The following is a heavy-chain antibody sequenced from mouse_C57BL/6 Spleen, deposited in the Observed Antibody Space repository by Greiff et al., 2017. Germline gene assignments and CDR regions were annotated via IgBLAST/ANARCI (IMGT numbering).Heavy chain of an antibody. Sequence: VKLMESGAELVMPGASVKLSCKASGYTFTSYWMHWVKQRPGQGLEWIGEIDPSDSYTNYNQKFKGKSTLTVDKSSSTAYMQLSSLTSEDSAVYYCAKGLRRDYAMDYWGQGTSVTVSS. J-gene: IGHJ4*01. V-gene: IGHV1-69*01. CDR1: GYTFTSYW. CDR3: AKGLRRDYAMDY. D-gene: IGHD2-4*01. CDR2: IDPSDSYT.